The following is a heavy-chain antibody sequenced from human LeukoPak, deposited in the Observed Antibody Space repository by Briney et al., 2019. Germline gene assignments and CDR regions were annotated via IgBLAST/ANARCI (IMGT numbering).Heavy chain of an antibody. CDR3: ARNATTGWFDP. Sequence: PSETLSFTCTVSGGSISTYYWSWIRQRPGKGLEWFGYIYNSGSTNYNPSHKSRVTISVDTSKNKFSLKLSSVTAADTAVYYCARNATTGWFDPWGRGTLVSVSS. CDR2: IYNSGST. J-gene: IGHJ5*02. D-gene: IGHD1-14*01. CDR1: GGSISTYY. V-gene: IGHV4-59*01.